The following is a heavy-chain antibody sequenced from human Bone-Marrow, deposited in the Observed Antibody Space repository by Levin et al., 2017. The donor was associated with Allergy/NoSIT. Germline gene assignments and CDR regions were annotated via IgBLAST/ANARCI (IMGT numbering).Heavy chain of an antibody. J-gene: IGHJ4*02. Sequence: PGGSLRLSCAASGFTFSKFAMSWVRQAPGKGLEWVSSISDSDDSTFYADSVKGRFTMSRDTSRTTVFLQMDSLRVEDTAFYYCATAPKSDFWGQGTLVSVSS. CDR2: ISDSDDST. V-gene: IGHV3-23*01. CDR3: ATAPKSDF. CDR1: GFTFSKFA.